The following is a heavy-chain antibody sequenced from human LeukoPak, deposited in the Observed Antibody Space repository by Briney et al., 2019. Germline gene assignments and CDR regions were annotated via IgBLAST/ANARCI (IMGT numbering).Heavy chain of an antibody. CDR3: ARHRFGHLFDY. J-gene: IGHJ4*02. V-gene: IGHV4-59*01. CDR2: VYHTGHT. Sequence: TSETLSLTCTVSGDPISGYYWSWIRQPPGKGLEWIGYVYHTGHTHYSPSLKSRVTVSLDTSRNQVSLILSSVTAADTAVYYCARHRFGHLFDYWGQGTLVFVSS. D-gene: IGHD3-16*01. CDR1: GDPISGYY.